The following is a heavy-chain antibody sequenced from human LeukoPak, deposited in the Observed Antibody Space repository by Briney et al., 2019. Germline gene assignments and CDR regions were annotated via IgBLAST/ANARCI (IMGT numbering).Heavy chain of an antibody. Sequence: SETLSLTCSVSGGSISGFYWSWIRQPAGKGLEWIGRIYSRGNTNYNPSLRSRVTMSVDASKNQFSLRLRSVTAADTAIYYCVREGTALFDYWGQGTLVNVSS. D-gene: IGHD1-7*01. V-gene: IGHV4-4*07. CDR3: VREGTALFDY. J-gene: IGHJ4*02. CDR2: IYSRGNT. CDR1: GGSISGFY.